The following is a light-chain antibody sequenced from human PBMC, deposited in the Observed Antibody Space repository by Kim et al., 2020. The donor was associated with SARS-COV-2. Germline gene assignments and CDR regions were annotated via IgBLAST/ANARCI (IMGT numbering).Light chain of an antibody. V-gene: IGLV3-19*01. CDR1: SLRSYY. J-gene: IGLJ2*01. CDR3: NSRDSSGNHVV. Sequence: ALGKTVRIKCQGDSLRSYYASWYQQKPGQAPVLVIYGKNNRPSGIPDRFAGSSSGNTASLTITGAQAEDEADYYCNSRDSSGNHVVFGGGTQLTVL. CDR2: GKN.